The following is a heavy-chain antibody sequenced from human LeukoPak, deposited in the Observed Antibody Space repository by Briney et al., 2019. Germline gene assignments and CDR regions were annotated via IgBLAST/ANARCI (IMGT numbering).Heavy chain of an antibody. D-gene: IGHD6-13*01. J-gene: IGHJ4*02. CDR1: GFTFSTFA. Sequence: GGSLRLSCAASGFTFSTFAMIWVRQPPGKGLEWVSSIFPSGGEIHYADSVRGRFTISRDNSKNTLSLHMNSLRAEDTALYYCAKWFLPIAPAGTEVFWGQGTLVTVSS. CDR2: IFPSGGEI. V-gene: IGHV3-23*01. CDR3: AKWFLPIAPAGTEVF.